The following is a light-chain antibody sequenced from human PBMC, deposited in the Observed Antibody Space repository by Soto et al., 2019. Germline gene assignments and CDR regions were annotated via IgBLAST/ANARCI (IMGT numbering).Light chain of an antibody. CDR1: QCVSSSY. J-gene: IGKJ5*01. Sequence: EIVFAPSSGTLSLSPGERATLSWRASQCVSSSYLAWYQQKPGQAPRLLIYGASSRATGIPDRFSGSGSGTDFTLTISRLEPEDFAVYYCQQYGSSPPITFGQGTRLEIK. V-gene: IGKV3-20*01. CDR3: QQYGSSPPIT. CDR2: GAS.